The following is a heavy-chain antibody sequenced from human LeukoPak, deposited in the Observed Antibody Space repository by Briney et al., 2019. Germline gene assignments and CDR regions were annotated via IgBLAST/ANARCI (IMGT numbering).Heavy chain of an antibody. CDR2: IYTSRNT. V-gene: IGHV4-4*07. CDR1: GGSISNFH. Sequence: PSETLSLTCTVSGGSISNFHWNWIRQPAGKGLEWIGRIYTSRNTNYNPSLKSRVTMSVDTSKNQFSLRLSSVTAADTAVYYCARSIAAAGQEGYFYYYYMDVWGKGTTVTVSS. J-gene: IGHJ6*03. D-gene: IGHD6-13*01. CDR3: ARSIAAAGQEGYFYYYYMDV.